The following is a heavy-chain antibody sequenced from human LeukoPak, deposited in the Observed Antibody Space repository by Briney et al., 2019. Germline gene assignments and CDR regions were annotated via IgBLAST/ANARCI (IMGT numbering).Heavy chain of an antibody. J-gene: IGHJ4*02. CDR2: INTDGGTT. V-gene: IGHV3-74*01. D-gene: IGHD6-19*01. CDR3: ARRYSSGWFDY. CDR1: GFTFSNYW. Sequence: QPGGSLGLSCAASGFTFSNYWMHWVRQAPGGGLVWVSRINTDGGTTDYADSVKGRFTISRDNAQYLLYLQMNSLRAEDTAVYHCARRYSSGWFDYWGQGTLVIVSS.